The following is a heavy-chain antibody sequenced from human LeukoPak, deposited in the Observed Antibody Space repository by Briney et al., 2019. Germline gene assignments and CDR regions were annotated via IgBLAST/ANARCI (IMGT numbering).Heavy chain of an antibody. CDR3: ARIAVAGTDFDY. Sequence: ASVKVSCKASGYTFTGYYMHWVRQAPGQGLEWMGWINPNSGGTNYAQKFQGRVTMTRDTTISTAYMELSRLRSDDTAVYYCARIAVAGTDFDYWGQGTLVTVSS. D-gene: IGHD6-19*01. J-gene: IGHJ4*02. V-gene: IGHV1-2*02. CDR2: INPNSGGT. CDR1: GYTFTGYY.